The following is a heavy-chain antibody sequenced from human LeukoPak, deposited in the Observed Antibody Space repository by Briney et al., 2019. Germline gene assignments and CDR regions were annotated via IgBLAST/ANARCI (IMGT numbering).Heavy chain of an antibody. V-gene: IGHV1-2*04. CDR3: ARESGGYCSGGSCWRYWFDP. J-gene: IGHJ5*02. CDR2: INPNSGGT. CDR1: GYTFTGYY. Sequence: ASVKVSCKASGYTFTGYYIHWVRQAPGQGLEWMGWINPNSGGTNYAQKFQGWVTMTRDTSISTAYMELSRLRSDDTAVYYCARESGGYCSGGSCWRYWFDPWGQGTLVTVSS. D-gene: IGHD2-15*01.